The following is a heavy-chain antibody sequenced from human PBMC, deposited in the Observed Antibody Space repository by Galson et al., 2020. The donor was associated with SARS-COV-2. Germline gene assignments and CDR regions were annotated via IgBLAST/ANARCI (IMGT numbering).Heavy chain of an antibody. V-gene: IGHV4-39*07. D-gene: IGHD3-10*01. CDR1: GGSISNNAYY. J-gene: IGHJ3*02. Sequence: ALETLSLTCTVSGGSISNNAYYWGWVRQPPGKGLEFIGNVYYSGGTYYNASLKSRITISVDTSKNQFSLSLNSVTAADTAVYYCARIPLVRGALDAFDIWGQGTLVTVSS. CDR2: VYYSGGT. CDR3: ARIPLVRGALDAFDI.